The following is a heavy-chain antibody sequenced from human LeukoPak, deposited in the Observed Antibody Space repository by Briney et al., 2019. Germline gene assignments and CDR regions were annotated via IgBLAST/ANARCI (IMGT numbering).Heavy chain of an antibody. CDR2: IYPGDSDT. D-gene: IGHD4-23*01. V-gene: IGHV5-51*01. J-gene: IGHJ4*02. Sequence: GESLKISCKGSGYSFTSYWIGWVRQMPGKGLEWMGIIYPGDSDTRYSPSFQGQVTISADKSISTAYLQWSSLQASDTAMYYCARHKTTMVTPFDYWGQGTLVTVSS. CDR3: ARHKTTMVTPFDY. CDR1: GYSFTSYW.